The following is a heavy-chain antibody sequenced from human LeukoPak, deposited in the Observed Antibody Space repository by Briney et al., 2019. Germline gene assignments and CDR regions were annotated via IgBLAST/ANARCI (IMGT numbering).Heavy chain of an antibody. CDR1: GGSISSSSYY. CDR3: ARDRRDYYDSSAFDY. CDR2: IYYSGST. V-gene: IGHV4-39*07. Sequence: PSETLSLTCTVSGGSISSSSYYWGWIRQPPGKGLEWIGSIYYSGSTYYNPSLKSRVTISVDTSKNQFSLKLSSVTAADTAVYYCARDRRDYYDSSAFDYWGQGTLVTVSS. D-gene: IGHD3-22*01. J-gene: IGHJ4*02.